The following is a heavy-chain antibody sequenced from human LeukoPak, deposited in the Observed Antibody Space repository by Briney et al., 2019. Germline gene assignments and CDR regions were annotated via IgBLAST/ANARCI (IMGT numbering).Heavy chain of an antibody. V-gene: IGHV4-4*07. Sequence: TSETLSLTCTVSVGSISSSYCSWIRQPAGKGLEWIGRIYTTGSTDSTDFNPSLKSRVTMSVDTSKNQFSLKLGSVTAADTAVYYCAGFGAGSYYWGQGTLVTVSS. CDR3: AGFGAGSYY. D-gene: IGHD3-10*01. CDR1: VGSISSSY. J-gene: IGHJ4*02. CDR2: IYTTGSTDST.